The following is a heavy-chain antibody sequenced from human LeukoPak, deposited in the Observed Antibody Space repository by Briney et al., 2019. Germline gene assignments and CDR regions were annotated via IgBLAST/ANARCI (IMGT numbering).Heavy chain of an antibody. V-gene: IGHV3-21*01. CDR1: GFTFSSYS. D-gene: IGHD5-12*01. CDR2: ISSSSSYI. CDR3: ARAGTSVWWLRFHYFDY. Sequence: GSLRLSCAASGFTFSSYSMNWVRQAPGKGLEWVSSISSSSSYIYYADSVKGRFTISRDNAKNSLYLQMNSLRAEDTAVYYCARAGTSVWWLRFHYFDYWGQGTLVTVSS. J-gene: IGHJ4*02.